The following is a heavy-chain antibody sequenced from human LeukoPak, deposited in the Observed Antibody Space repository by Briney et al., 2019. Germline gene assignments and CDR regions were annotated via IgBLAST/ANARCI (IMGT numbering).Heavy chain of an antibody. J-gene: IGHJ6*02. Sequence: PGGSLRLSCAASGFTFSSYAMSWVRQAPGKGLEWVSGISASGVSTNYADSVKGRFTISRDNSKNTLYLQMNSLRAEDTAVYYCATYTHWVAGDVWGQGTTVTVSS. CDR1: GFTFSSYA. CDR2: ISASGVST. CDR3: ATYTHWVAGDV. V-gene: IGHV3-23*01. D-gene: IGHD3-16*01.